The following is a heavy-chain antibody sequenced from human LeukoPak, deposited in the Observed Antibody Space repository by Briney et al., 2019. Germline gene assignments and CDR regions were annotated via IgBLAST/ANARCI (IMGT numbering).Heavy chain of an antibody. CDR3: ARDLFQFGELFY. J-gene: IGHJ4*02. CDR2: INPSGGST. Sequence: ASVKVSCKASGYTFTSYHMHWVRQAPGQGLEWMGIINPSGGSTSYAQKFQGRVTMTRDTSTSTVYMELSSLRSEDTAVYYCARDLFQFGELFYWGQGTLVTVSS. CDR1: GYTFTSYH. D-gene: IGHD3-10*01. V-gene: IGHV1-46*01.